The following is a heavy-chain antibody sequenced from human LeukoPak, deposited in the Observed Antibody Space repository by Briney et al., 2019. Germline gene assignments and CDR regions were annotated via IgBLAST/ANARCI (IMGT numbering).Heavy chain of an antibody. CDR3: ARRDSSGYHNY. CDR2: IYYSGST. J-gene: IGHJ4*02. D-gene: IGHD3-22*01. Sequence: SETLSLTCTVSSGSISSYYWSWIRQPPGKGLEWIGYIYYSGSTKYNPSLKSRVTISVDTSKNQFSLNLSSVTAADTALYYCARRDSSGYHNYWGQGTLVTVSS. V-gene: IGHV4-59*08. CDR1: SGSISSYY.